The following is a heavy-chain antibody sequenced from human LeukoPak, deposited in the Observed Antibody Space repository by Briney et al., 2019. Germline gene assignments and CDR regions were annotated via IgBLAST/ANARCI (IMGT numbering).Heavy chain of an antibody. D-gene: IGHD2-2*01. CDR2: IYTSGST. V-gene: IGHV4-4*07. CDR3: ARVYCSSTSCYFAFDI. CDR1: GGSISSYY. Sequence: SETLSLTCTVSGGSISSYYWSWIRQPAGKGLEWIGRIYTSGSTNYNPSLKSRVTISVDTSKNQFSLKLSSVTAADTAVYYCARVYCSSTSCYFAFDIWGQGTMVTVSS. J-gene: IGHJ3*02.